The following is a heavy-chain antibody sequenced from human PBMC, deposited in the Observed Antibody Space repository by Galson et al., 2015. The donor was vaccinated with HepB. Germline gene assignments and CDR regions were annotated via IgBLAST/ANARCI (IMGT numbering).Heavy chain of an antibody. CDR2: ISSSSSYI. V-gene: IGHV3-21*01. D-gene: IGHD3-10*01. CDR1: GFTFSSYS. J-gene: IGHJ4*02. CDR3: ARVVSGGAFDY. Sequence: SLRLSCAASGFTFSSYSMNWVRQAPGKGLEWVSSISSSSSYIYYADSVKGRFTISRDNAKNSLYLQMDSLRAEDTAVYYCARVVSGGAFDYWGQGTLVTVSS.